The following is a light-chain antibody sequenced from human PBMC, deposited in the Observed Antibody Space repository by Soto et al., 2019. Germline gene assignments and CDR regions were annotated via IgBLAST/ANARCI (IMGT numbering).Light chain of an antibody. J-gene: IGLJ3*02. Sequence: QSALTQPASASGSPGQSVTISCTGTSSDLGGFEYVSWYQQYPGKAPKLVIFEVTERPSGVTDRFSGSKSGTTASLTVSGLQAEDEADYYSSSYAGTTTLVFGGGTKLTVL. CDR1: SSDLGGFEY. CDR2: EVT. V-gene: IGLV2-8*01. CDR3: SSYAGTTTLV.